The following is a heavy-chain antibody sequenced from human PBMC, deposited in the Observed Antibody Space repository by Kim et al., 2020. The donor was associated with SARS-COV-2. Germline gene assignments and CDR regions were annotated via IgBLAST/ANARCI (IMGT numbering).Heavy chain of an antibody. V-gene: IGHV3-15*01. D-gene: IGHD3-22*01. J-gene: IGHJ4*02. CDR3: TTDWYYYDSSGEFDY. Sequence: APVKGRFTISRDDSKNTLYLQMNSLKTEDTAVYYCTTDWYYYDSSGEFDYWGQGTLVTVSS.